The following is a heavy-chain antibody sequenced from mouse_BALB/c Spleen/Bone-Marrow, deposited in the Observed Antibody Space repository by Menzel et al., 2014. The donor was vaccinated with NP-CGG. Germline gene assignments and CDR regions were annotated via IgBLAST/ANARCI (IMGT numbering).Heavy chain of an antibody. CDR2: IDPYYGGI. J-gene: IGHJ3*01. Sequence: EVQLVESGPELEKPGASVKISCKASGYSFTGYNMNWVKQSNGKSLEWTGNIDPYYGGISYNQKFKDKATLTVDKSSSTAYMQLKSLTSEDSAVYYCARSIEYRPLTYWGQGTLVTVSA. V-gene: IGHV1-39*01. CDR1: GYSFTGYN. D-gene: IGHD2-14*01. CDR3: ARSIEYRPLTY.